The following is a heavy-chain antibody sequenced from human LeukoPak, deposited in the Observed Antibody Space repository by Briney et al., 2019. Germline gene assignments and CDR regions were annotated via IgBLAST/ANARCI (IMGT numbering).Heavy chain of an antibody. CDR1: GFTFSNYW. CDR3: ARDALGYCSGGSCYSWY. V-gene: IGHV3-7*01. CDR2: IKQDGSEN. D-gene: IGHD2-15*01. Sequence: GGSLRLSCAASGFTFSNYWMHWVRQAPGKGLEWVANIKQDGSENYYVDSVKGRFTISRDNAKNSLYLQMNSLRAEDTAVYYCARDALGYCSGGSCYSWYWGRGTLVTVSS. J-gene: IGHJ4*02.